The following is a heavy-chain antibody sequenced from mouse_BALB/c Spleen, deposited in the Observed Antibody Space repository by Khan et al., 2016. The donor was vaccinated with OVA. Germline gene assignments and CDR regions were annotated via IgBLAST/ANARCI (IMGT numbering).Heavy chain of an antibody. D-gene: IGHD2-3*01. CDR3: ARMDTTSLDY. Sequence: QVQLQQPGTDLARPGASVKVSCKTSGYTFTDFYITWVKQRTGQGLEWIGEIYPGSGNTYYNEHFKGKASLTADKSSTTAYMPLSSLTSEDSAVYFCARMDTTSLDYWGQGTTLTVSS. CDR2: IYPGSGNT. V-gene: IGHV1-77*01. CDR1: GYTFTDFY. J-gene: IGHJ2*01.